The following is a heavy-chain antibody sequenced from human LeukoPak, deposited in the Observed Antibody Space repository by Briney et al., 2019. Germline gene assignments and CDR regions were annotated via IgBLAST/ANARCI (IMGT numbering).Heavy chain of an antibody. CDR2: IGSSSSYI. Sequence: PGGSLRLSCAASGFTFSSYSMNWVRQAPGKGLEWVSSIGSSSSYIYYADSVKGRFTISRDNAKNSLYLQMNSLRAEDTAVYYCAIAAAGVDYWGQGTLVTVSS. CDR1: GFTFSSYS. V-gene: IGHV3-21*01. D-gene: IGHD6-13*01. J-gene: IGHJ4*02. CDR3: AIAAAGVDY.